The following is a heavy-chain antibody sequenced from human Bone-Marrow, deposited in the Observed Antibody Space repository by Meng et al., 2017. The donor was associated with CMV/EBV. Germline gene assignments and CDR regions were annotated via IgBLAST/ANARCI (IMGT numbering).Heavy chain of an antibody. V-gene: IGHV1-2*02. CDR1: GYTFTGYY. D-gene: IGHD6-13*01. CDR3: ARGPYSSSDNWFAP. J-gene: IGHJ5*02. CDR2: INPNSGGT. Sequence: ASVKVSCKASGYTFTGYYMHWVRQAPGQGLEWMGWINPNSGGTNYAQKFQGRVTMTRDTSISTAYMELSRLRSDDTAVYYCARGPYSSSDNWFAPWGQGPRVTRYS.